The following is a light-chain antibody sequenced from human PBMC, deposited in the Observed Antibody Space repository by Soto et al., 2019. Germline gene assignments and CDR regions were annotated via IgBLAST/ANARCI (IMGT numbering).Light chain of an antibody. CDR3: QQANSFPIT. V-gene: IGKV1-39*01. CDR2: AAS. J-gene: IGKJ5*01. Sequence: DIQMTQSPSSLSASVGDIVTITCRASQSISSYLNWYQQKPGKDPKILIYAASSLQSGVPSRFSGSGSGTDFNLTISSLQPEDFATYYCQQANSFPITFGQGTRVEIK. CDR1: QSISSY.